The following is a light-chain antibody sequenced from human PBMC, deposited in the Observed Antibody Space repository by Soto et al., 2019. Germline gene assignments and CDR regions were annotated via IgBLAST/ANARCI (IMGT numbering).Light chain of an antibody. CDR1: QSVSSH. CDR3: QKRTHWLYT. CDR2: GAS. Sequence: EIVLTQSPATLSLSPGERATLSCRASQSVSSHLAWYQQKPGQAPRLLIYGASNRATGIPARFSGSGSGTDITLTIRSLEPNDLTVYYFQKRTHWLYTFVQGNKLEIK. V-gene: IGKV3-11*01. J-gene: IGKJ2*01.